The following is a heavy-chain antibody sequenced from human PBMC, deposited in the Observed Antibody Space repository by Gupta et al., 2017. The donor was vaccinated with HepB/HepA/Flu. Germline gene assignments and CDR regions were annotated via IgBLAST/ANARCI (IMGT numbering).Heavy chain of an antibody. J-gene: IGHJ6*02. Sequence: VQLVESGGGLVQPGGSLRLSCAASGFTFTNCWMSWVRQAPGKGLEWVANIKQDGTEQYSLDSVRGRFTVSRDNAKNSVYLHVNSLRVEDTAVYYCARLELANYFYGMDVWGQGTTVTVSS. V-gene: IGHV3-7*01. CDR1: GFTFTNCW. CDR2: IKQDGTEQ. CDR3: ARLELANYFYGMDV. D-gene: IGHD1-7*01.